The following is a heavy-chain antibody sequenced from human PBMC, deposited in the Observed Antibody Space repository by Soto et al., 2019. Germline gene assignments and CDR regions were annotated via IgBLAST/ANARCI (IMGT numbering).Heavy chain of an antibody. V-gene: IGHV4-59*01. Sequence: SETLSLTCTVSGGSISSYYWSWIRQPPGKGLEWIGYIYYSGSTNYNPSLKSRVTISVDTSKNQFSLKLSSVTAADTAVYYCARVSDGYNWDYWGQGTLVTVSS. CDR2: IYYSGST. J-gene: IGHJ4*02. D-gene: IGHD5-12*01. CDR3: ARVSDGYNWDY. CDR1: GGSISSYY.